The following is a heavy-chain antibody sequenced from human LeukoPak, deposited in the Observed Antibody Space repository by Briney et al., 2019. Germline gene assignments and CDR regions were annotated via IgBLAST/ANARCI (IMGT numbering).Heavy chain of an antibody. J-gene: IGHJ4*02. D-gene: IGHD3-22*01. CDR2: IYLRGRT. Sequence: SQCLSPTCPLSGYSISSGYYWGCIRQPPGKRLEWIGSIYLRGRTYYNPSLESRVTISVDTSKNQFSLKLSSVTAADTAMYCCAGVGDYDSSGYYYVGSEYYFDYWGQGTLVTVSS. CDR1: GYSISSGYY. CDR3: AGVGDYDSSGYYYVGSEYYFDY. V-gene: IGHV4-38-2*02.